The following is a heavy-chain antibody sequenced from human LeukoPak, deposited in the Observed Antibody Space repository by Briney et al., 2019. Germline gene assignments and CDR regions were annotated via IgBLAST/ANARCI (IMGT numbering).Heavy chain of an antibody. Sequence: GGSLRLSCAASGFTFSSYDMHWVRHATGKGLEWVSAIGTGGDTYYPDSVKGRFTISRDNAKNSLYLQMNSLRAEDTAVYYCARDGGSYLRPRAFDIWGQGTMVTVSS. D-gene: IGHD1-26*01. CDR1: GFTFSSYD. CDR2: IGTGGDT. CDR3: ARDGGSYLRPRAFDI. V-gene: IGHV3-13*01. J-gene: IGHJ3*02.